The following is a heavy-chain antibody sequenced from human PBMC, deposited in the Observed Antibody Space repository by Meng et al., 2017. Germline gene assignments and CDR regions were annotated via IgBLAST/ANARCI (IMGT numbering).Heavy chain of an antibody. CDR1: GFTFSDYY. Sequence: GGSLRLSCAASGFTFSDYYMSWIRQAPGKGLGWVSYISSSGSTIYYEDSAKGRFTISRDNAKNTLYLQMNSLSAEDTAVYYCARVGPRYCSGGSCHTARYYYYGMDVWGQGTTVTVSS. J-gene: IGHJ6*02. D-gene: IGHD2-15*01. CDR2: ISSSGSTI. V-gene: IGHV3-11*04. CDR3: ARVGPRYCSGGSCHTARYYYYGMDV.